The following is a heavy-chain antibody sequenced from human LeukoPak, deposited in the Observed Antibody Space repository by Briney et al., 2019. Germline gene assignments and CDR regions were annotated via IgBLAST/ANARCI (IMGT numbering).Heavy chain of an antibody. V-gene: IGHV1-18*01. CDR2: ISAYNGNT. Sequence: GWISAYNGNTNYAQKLQGRVTMTTDTSTSTAYMELRSLRSDDTAVYYCARDGRRAAVAGDAFDIWGQGTMVTVSS. J-gene: IGHJ3*02. CDR3: ARDGRRAAVAGDAFDI. D-gene: IGHD6-19*01.